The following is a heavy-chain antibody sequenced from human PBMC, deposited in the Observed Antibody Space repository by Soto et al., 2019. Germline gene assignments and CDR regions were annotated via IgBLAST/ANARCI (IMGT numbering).Heavy chain of an antibody. CDR1: GGTFSSYA. Sequence: SVKVSCKASGGTFSSYAISWVRQAPGQGLEWMGGIIPIFGTANYAQKFQGRVTITADESTSTAYMELSSLRSEDTAVYHCARDQSGYYTRDYWGQGTLVTVSS. V-gene: IGHV1-69*13. CDR2: IIPIFGTA. CDR3: ARDQSGYYTRDY. J-gene: IGHJ4*02. D-gene: IGHD3-3*01.